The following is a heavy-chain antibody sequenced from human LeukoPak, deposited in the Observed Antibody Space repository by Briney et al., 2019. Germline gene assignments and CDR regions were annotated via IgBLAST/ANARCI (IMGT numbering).Heavy chain of an antibody. V-gene: IGHV1-69*13. J-gene: IGHJ6*02. CDR2: IIPIFGTA. CDR3: ARDTDYGPNYGMDV. D-gene: IGHD4-17*01. CDR1: GGTFSSYA. Sequence: ASVKVSCKASGGTFSSYAISWVRQAPGQGLEWMGGIIPIFGTANYAQKFQGRVTITADESTSTAYMELSSLRSEDTAVYYCARDTDYGPNYGMDVWGQGTTVTVSS.